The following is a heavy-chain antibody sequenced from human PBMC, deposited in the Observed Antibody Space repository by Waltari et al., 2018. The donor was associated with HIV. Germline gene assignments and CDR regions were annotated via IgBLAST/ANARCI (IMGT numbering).Heavy chain of an antibody. D-gene: IGHD2-21*02. CDR2: GYPGDSET. Sequence: VQLVQSGTEVKKPGESLTISCKASGYRVTTYWLAWVGQRPGKGLEWMGIGYPGDSETRYSPSFEGQVTISVDKSIATAYLQWSSLKASDSAVYYCARPGLAYCGGDCYYHFWGQGTLVSVSS. CDR1: GYRVTTYW. CDR3: ARPGLAYCGGDCYYHF. V-gene: IGHV5-51*01. J-gene: IGHJ4*02.